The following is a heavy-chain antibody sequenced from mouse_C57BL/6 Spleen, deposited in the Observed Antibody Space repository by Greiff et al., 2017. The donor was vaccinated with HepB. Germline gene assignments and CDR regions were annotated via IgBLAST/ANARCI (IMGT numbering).Heavy chain of an antibody. D-gene: IGHD3-2*02. CDR1: GYTFTSYW. J-gene: IGHJ4*01. V-gene: IGHV1-64*01. CDR2: IHPNSGST. CDR3: ARVGSSGYNYAMDY. Sequence: QVQLQQPGAELVKPGASVKLSCKASGYTFTSYWMHWVKQRPGQGLEWIGMIHPNSGSTNYNEKFKSKATLTVDKSSSTAYMQLSSLTSEDSAVYYCARVGSSGYNYAMDYWGQGTSVTVSS.